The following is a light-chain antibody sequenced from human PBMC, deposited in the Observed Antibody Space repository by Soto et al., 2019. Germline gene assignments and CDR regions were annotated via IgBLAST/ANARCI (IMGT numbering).Light chain of an antibody. CDR3: QQRSNWPPF. J-gene: IGKJ5*01. CDR1: QTISSW. V-gene: IGKV1-5*03. Sequence: PSTLSRSVENRVNINCRASQTISSWLAWYQQKPGKAPKLLIYKASTLKSGVPSRFSGSGSGTEFTLTISRLEPEDFAVYYCQQRSNWPPFFGQGTLLEIK. CDR2: KAS.